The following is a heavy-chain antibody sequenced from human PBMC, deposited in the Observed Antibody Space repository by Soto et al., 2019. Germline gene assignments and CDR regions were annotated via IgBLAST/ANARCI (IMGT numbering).Heavy chain of an antibody. V-gene: IGHV3-49*04. D-gene: IGHD3-3*01. J-gene: IGHJ6*02. CDR1: GFTFGDYA. Sequence: GGSRRLSCTASGFTFGDYAMSSDHQAPGKGLGRVGFIRSKAYGETTEYDESVKCRFTISRDDSKSIAYLQMNSLKTEDTAVYYCTRDILDDFWSGYYSYGMDVWGQGTTVTVSS. CDR3: TRDILDDFWSGYYSYGMDV. CDR2: IRSKAYGETT.